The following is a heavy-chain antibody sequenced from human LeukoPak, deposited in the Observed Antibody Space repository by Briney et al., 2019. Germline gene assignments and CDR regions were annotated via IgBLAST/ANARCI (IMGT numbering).Heavy chain of an antibody. Sequence: KASETLSLTCTVSGGSISSYYWSWIRQPPGKGLEWIGYIYYSGSTNYNPSLKSRVTISVDTSKNQFSLKLSSVTAADTAVYYCARWGYDILTGYYNRRKPRYYFDYWGQGTLVTVSS. CDR1: GGSISSYY. J-gene: IGHJ4*02. CDR2: IYYSGST. V-gene: IGHV4-59*01. D-gene: IGHD3-9*01. CDR3: ARWGYDILTGYYNRRKPRYYFDY.